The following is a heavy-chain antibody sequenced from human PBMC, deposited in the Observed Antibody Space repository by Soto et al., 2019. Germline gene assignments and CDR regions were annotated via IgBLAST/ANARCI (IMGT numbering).Heavy chain of an antibody. CDR3: ARDLIIAVAGTPAVYPGY. V-gene: IGHV4-34*01. CDR2: INHSGNT. J-gene: IGHJ4*02. D-gene: IGHD6-19*01. CDR1: GASLSDNY. Sequence: PSETLSLTCAVYGASLSDNYCNWLRQPPGKGLEWIGEINHSGNTNYNPSLRSRVTISIDTSKNQLSLNLRSVSAADTAVYYCARDLIIAVAGTPAVYPGYWGQGTLVTVSS.